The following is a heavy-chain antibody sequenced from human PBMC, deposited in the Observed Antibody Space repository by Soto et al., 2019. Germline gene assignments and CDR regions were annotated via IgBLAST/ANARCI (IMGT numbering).Heavy chain of an antibody. Sequence: GASVKVSCKASGYTFTSYGISWVRQAPGQGLEWMGWISAYNGNTNYAQKLQGRVTMTTDTSTSTAYMELRSLRSDDTAVYYCARARWYDYVWGSYPSDYWGQGTLVTVSS. CDR3: ARARWYDYVWGSYPSDY. J-gene: IGHJ4*02. CDR2: ISAYNGNT. V-gene: IGHV1-18*01. CDR1: GYTFTSYG. D-gene: IGHD3-16*01.